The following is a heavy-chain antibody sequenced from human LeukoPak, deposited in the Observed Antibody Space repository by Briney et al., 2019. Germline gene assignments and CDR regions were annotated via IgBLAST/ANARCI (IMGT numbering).Heavy chain of an antibody. J-gene: IGHJ4*02. D-gene: IGHD5-18*01. CDR3: AKGDTDSDY. Sequence: GGSLRLFCTASGFTFRSYSMNWVRQAPGKGLEWISYISSSNSTIYYADSVKGRFTISRDNGKNSLYLQMNSLRAEDTAVYYCAKGDTDSDYWGQGTLVTVSS. CDR2: ISSSNSTI. CDR1: GFTFRSYS. V-gene: IGHV3-48*01.